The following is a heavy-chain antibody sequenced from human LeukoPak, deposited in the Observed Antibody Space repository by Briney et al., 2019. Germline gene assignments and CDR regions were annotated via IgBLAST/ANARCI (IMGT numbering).Heavy chain of an antibody. V-gene: IGHV3-33*01. D-gene: IGHD3-16*02. CDR1: GFTFSSYG. Sequence: PGRSLRLSCAASGFTFSSYGMHWVRQARGKGLEWVAVIWYDGSNKYYADSVKGRFTISRDNSKNTLYLQMNSLRAEDTAVYYCARDDYVWGSYPGGFDYWGQGTLVTVSS. J-gene: IGHJ4*02. CDR2: IWYDGSNK. CDR3: ARDDYVWGSYPGGFDY.